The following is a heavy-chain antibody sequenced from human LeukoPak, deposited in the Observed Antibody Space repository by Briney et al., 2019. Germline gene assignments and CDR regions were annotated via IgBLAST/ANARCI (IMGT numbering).Heavy chain of an antibody. V-gene: IGHV1-2*02. CDR2: INPNSGGT. J-gene: IGHJ4*02. Sequence: ASVKVSCTASGYTFTGYYMHWVRQAPGQGLEWMGWINPNSGGTNYAQKFQGRVTITRDTSISTAYMELSRLRSDDTAVYYCARELAYYGSGSYSVFDYWGQGTLVTVSS. CDR3: ARELAYYGSGSYSVFDY. D-gene: IGHD3-10*01. CDR1: GYTFTGYY.